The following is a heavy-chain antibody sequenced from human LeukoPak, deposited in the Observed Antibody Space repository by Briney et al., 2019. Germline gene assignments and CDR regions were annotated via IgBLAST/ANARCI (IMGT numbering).Heavy chain of an antibody. J-gene: IGHJ4*02. CDR2: TSSSDAGT. Sequence: PGGSLRLSCAASGFTLSTYAMSWVRQTPGKGLEWVAATSSSDAGTYHADSVRGRFTISRDNAKNSLYLQMNSLRAEDTAVYYCAKDQVLWELLAPFGYWGQGTLVTVSS. V-gene: IGHV3-23*01. CDR3: AKDQVLWELLAPFGY. D-gene: IGHD1-26*01. CDR1: GFTLSTYA.